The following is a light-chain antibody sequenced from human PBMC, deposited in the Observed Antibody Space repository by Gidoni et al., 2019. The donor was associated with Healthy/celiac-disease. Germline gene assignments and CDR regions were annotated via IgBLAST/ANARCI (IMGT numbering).Light chain of an antibody. CDR1: SRDVGGYNY. V-gene: IGLV2-11*01. J-gene: IGLJ2*01. CDR3: CSYAGSVV. CDR2: DVS. Sequence: QSPLPQPRPVSGSHGQSVTIPCTGTSRDVGGYNYVSWYQQHPGKAPKLMIYDVSKRPTGVPDRFSGSKSGNTASLTISGLQAEDEADYYSCSYAGSVVFGGGTKLTVL.